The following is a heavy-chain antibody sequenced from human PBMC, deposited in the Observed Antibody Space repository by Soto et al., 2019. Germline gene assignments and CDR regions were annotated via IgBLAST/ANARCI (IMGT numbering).Heavy chain of an antibody. Sequence: GGSLRLSCAASGFTFSSYGMHWVRQAPGKGLEWVAVISYDGSNKYYADSVKGRFTISRDNSKNTLYLQMNSLRAEDTAVYYCAKDPTVTTPYDYWGQGTLVTVSS. CDR3: AKDPTVTTPYDY. J-gene: IGHJ4*02. CDR2: ISYDGSNK. D-gene: IGHD4-17*01. CDR1: GFTFSSYG. V-gene: IGHV3-30*18.